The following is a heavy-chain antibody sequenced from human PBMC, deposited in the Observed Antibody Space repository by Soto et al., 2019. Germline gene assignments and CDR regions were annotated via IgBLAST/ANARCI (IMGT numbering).Heavy chain of an antibody. D-gene: IGHD1-26*01. Sequence: GATVKVSCKASGGTFSSYAISWVRQAPGQGLEWMGGIIPIFGTANYAQKFQGRVTITADESTSTAYMELSSLRSEDTAVYYCAGGNHPHGAFDIWGQGTMVTV. J-gene: IGHJ3*02. CDR1: GGTFSSYA. CDR3: AGGNHPHGAFDI. CDR2: IIPIFGTA. V-gene: IGHV1-69*13.